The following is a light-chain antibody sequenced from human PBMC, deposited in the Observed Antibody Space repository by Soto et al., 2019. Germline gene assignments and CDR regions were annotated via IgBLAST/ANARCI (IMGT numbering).Light chain of an antibody. V-gene: IGLV4-69*01. J-gene: IGLJ2*01. CDR2: LDSDGSH. CDR3: QTWGTGIQV. CDR1: TGHTTFA. Sequence: QLVLTQSPSASASLGASVKLTCTLSTGHTTFAIAWHQQQPGKGPRYLMKLDSDGSHSKGDGIPDRFSGSSSGAERYLTISRLQSEDEADYYCQTWGTGIQVFGGGTKLTVL.